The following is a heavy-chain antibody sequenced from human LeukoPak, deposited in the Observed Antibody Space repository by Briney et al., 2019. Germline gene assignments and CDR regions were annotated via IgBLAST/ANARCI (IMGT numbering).Heavy chain of an antibody. D-gene: IGHD1-14*01. CDR1: GGSISSYY. CDR3: ARARYTYYFDY. Sequence: PSETLSLTCTVSGGSISSYYWSWIRQPPGKGLEWIGYIYYSGSTNYNPSLKSRVTISVDTSKNQFSLKLSPVTAADTAVYYCARARYTYYFDYWGQGTLVTVSS. CDR2: IYYSGST. J-gene: IGHJ4*02. V-gene: IGHV4-59*01.